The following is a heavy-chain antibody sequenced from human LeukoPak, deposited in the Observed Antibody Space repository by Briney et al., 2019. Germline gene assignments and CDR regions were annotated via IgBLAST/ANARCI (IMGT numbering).Heavy chain of an antibody. CDR2: IYYSGST. CDR3: ASVERPSRGYYHYYMDV. D-gene: IGHD6-25*01. CDR1: GGYISSHY. Sequence: SETLSLTCTVSGGYISSHYWSWIRQPPGKGLEWIGYIYYSGSTNYNPSLKSRVTISVDTSKNQFSLKLSSVTAADTAVYYCASVERPSRGYYHYYMDVWGKGTTVTVSS. J-gene: IGHJ6*03. V-gene: IGHV4-59*11.